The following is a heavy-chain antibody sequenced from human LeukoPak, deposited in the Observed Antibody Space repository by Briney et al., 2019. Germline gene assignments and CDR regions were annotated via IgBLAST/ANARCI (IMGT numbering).Heavy chain of an antibody. CDR3: AKGTAGIGVAGTFGYLDY. Sequence: GGSLRLSGAASGFTFSSFGMHWVRQAPGKGLEWVASIRFDGSNEKYADSVKGRFTISRDNPKNTLYVQMNSLSAEDTALYYCAKGTAGIGVAGTFGYLDYWGQGTLVAVSS. CDR1: GFTFSSFG. D-gene: IGHD6-19*01. CDR2: IRFDGSNE. V-gene: IGHV3-30*02. J-gene: IGHJ4*02.